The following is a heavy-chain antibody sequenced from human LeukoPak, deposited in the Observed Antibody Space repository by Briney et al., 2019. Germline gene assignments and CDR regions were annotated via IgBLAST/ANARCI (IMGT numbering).Heavy chain of an antibody. CDR3: AKDISGYSYGSTSFDY. D-gene: IGHD5-18*01. J-gene: IGHJ4*02. CDR1: GFTFSSYG. V-gene: IGHV3-23*01. Sequence: PGGSLRLSCAASGFTFSSYGMSWVRQAPGKGLEWVSAISGSGGSTYYADSVKGRFTISRDNSKNTLYLQMNSLRAEDTAVYYCAKDISGYSYGSTSFDYWGQGTLVTVSS. CDR2: ISGSGGST.